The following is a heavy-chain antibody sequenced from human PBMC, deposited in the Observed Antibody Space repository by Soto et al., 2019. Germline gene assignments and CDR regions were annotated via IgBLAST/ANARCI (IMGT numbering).Heavy chain of an antibody. Sequence: ASVKVSCKTSGYIFTDYYMRWVRQAPGQGLEWMGWINPNSGGTNYAQKFQGRVTMTTDTSISIAYLDLANLTFDDTAVYYCASEKTKFDYWGQGTLVTVSS. J-gene: IGHJ4*02. CDR2: INPNSGGT. CDR3: ASEKTKFDY. CDR1: GYIFTDYY. V-gene: IGHV1-2*02.